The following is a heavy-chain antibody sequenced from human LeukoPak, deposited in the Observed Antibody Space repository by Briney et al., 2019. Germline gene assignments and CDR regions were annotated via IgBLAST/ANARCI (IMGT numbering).Heavy chain of an antibody. D-gene: IGHD3-16*02. Sequence: GGSLRLSCAASGFTFSSYAMSWVRQAPGKGLEWVSAISGSGGSTYYADSVKGRFTISRDNSKNTLYLQMNSLRAEDTAVYYCARSRLSHNWFDPWGQGTLVTVSS. CDR2: ISGSGGST. CDR1: GFTFSSYA. J-gene: IGHJ5*02. V-gene: IGHV3-23*01. CDR3: ARSRLSHNWFDP.